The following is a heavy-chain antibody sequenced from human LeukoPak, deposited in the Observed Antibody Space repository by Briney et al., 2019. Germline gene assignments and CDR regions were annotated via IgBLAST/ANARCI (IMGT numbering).Heavy chain of an antibody. J-gene: IGHJ5*02. CDR1: GGSISSSSYY. V-gene: IGHV4-39*01. Sequence: SETLSLTRTVSGGSISSSSYYWGWIRQPPGKGLEWIGSIYYSGSTYYNPSLKSRVTISVDTSKNQFSLKLSSVTAADTAVYYCARLGAGLRYFDWLPNPGFDPWGQGTLVTVSS. D-gene: IGHD3-9*01. CDR3: ARLGAGLRYFDWLPNPGFDP. CDR2: IYYSGST.